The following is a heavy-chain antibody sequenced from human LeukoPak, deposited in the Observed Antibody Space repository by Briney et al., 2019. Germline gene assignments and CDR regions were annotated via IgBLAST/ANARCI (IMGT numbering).Heavy chain of an antibody. CDR3: ARVARGIGVATIRWFDP. Sequence: ASVKVSCKASGYTFTGYYMHWVRQAPGQGLEWMGYIYPNSGATKYAQKFQGRVTMTRDTSISTAYMELSGLGSDDTAVYYCARVARGIGVATIRWFDPWGQGTLVTVSS. CDR1: GYTFTGYY. D-gene: IGHD5-12*01. J-gene: IGHJ5*02. CDR2: IYPNSGAT. V-gene: IGHV1-2*02.